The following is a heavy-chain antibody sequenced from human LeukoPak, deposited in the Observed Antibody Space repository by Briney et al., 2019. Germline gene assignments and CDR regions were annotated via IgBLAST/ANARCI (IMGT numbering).Heavy chain of an antibody. CDR3: ARESPDYDFWSGSPNFGYYYYYYMDV. J-gene: IGHJ6*03. Sequence: GASVKVSCKASGYTFTSYAMNWVRQAPGQGLEWMGWINTNTGNPTYAQGFTGRFVFSLDTSVSTAYLQISSLKAEDTAVYYCARESPDYDFWSGSPNFGYYYYYYMDVWGKGTTVTVSS. V-gene: IGHV7-4-1*02. CDR2: INTNTGNP. D-gene: IGHD3-3*01. CDR1: GYTFTSYA.